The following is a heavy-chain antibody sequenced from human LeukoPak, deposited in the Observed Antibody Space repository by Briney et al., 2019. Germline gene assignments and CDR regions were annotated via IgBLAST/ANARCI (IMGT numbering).Heavy chain of an antibody. J-gene: IGHJ5*02. V-gene: IGHV4-4*07. CDR2: INTNENT. CDR3: AREEGNWFDP. CDR1: GVSISSYY. Sequence: PSETLSLTCKVSGVSISSYYWTWIRQPAGKGLEWLGHINTNENTNYNPSLKSRVTMSVDTSKNQLSLRLSSVTAADTAVYYCAREEGNWFDPWGQGTLVTVSS.